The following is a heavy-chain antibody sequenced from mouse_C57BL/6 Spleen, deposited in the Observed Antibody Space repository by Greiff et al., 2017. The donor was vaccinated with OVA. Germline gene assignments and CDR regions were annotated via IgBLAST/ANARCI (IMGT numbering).Heavy chain of an antibody. D-gene: IGHD1-1*01. CDR3: ESSRWITTVAEHCDY. V-gene: IGHV1-74*01. CDR2: IHPGDGDT. CDR1: GYTFTSYW. Sequence: QVQLQQPGAELVKPGASVKLSCKASGYTFTSYWMHWVKQRPGQGLEWIGNIHPGDGDTNYNEKFKGKATLTVDKSSSTAYMQLSSLTSEDAAVDDCESSRWITTVAEHCDYWGKGTTLTAAS. J-gene: IGHJ2*01.